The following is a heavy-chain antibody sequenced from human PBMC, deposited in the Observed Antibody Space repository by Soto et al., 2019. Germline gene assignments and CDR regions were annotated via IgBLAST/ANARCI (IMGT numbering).Heavy chain of an antibody. CDR1: GFSLNTGGVT. CDR3: AHSPAPRVYFQH. J-gene: IGHJ1*01. D-gene: IGHD3-10*01. Sequence: SGPTLVNPTPPLTLTCVFSGFSLNTGGVTVGWICQPPGKALEWVALIYWDDGKRYSPSLKSRLTITKETSRNQVVLTMTNVDPEDTATYFCAHSPAPRVYFQHWGEGTLVTVSS. CDR2: IYWDDGK. V-gene: IGHV2-5*02.